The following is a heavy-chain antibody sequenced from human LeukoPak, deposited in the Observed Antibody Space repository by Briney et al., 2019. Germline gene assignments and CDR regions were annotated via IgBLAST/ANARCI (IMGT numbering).Heavy chain of an antibody. CDR1: GYTFTTYD. V-gene: IGHV1-8*03. CDR3: ARRPLERKAGSWFDP. J-gene: IGHJ5*02. CDR2: MNPNSGNT. D-gene: IGHD3-3*01. Sequence: ASVRVSCKASGYTFTTYDINWVRQATGQGLEWMGWMNPNSGNTGYAQKFQGRITITRNTSISTAYMELTSLTSEDTAVYYCARRPLERKAGSWFDPWGQGTLVTVSS.